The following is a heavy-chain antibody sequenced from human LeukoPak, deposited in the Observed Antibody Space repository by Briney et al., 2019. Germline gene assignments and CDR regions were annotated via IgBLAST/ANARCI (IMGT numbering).Heavy chain of an antibody. D-gene: IGHD2-8*01. V-gene: IGHV1-2*02. Sequence: ASVKVSCKASGYTFTSYYIHWVRQAPGQGLEWMGWINPNGGATNYVRKFQGRVTMTRDTSISTAYMELSRLRSDDTAVYYCARYGDCSNGVCYYDYWGQGTLVTVSS. CDR2: INPNGGAT. J-gene: IGHJ4*02. CDR1: GYTFTSYY. CDR3: ARYGDCSNGVCYYDY.